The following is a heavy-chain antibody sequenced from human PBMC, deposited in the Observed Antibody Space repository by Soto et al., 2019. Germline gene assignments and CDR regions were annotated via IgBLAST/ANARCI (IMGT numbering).Heavy chain of an antibody. CDR3: ARGKGMEENYYYYGMDV. Sequence: ASVKVSCKASGYSFSTHSMHWVRQAPGQGLEWMGWINGGNGNTKYSQKFWDRVTITRDASASTGYMELSSLRSEDTAVYYCARGKGMEENYYYYGMDVWGQGTTVTVSS. D-gene: IGHD1-1*01. J-gene: IGHJ6*02. CDR2: INGGNGNT. CDR1: GYSFSTHS. V-gene: IGHV1-3*01.